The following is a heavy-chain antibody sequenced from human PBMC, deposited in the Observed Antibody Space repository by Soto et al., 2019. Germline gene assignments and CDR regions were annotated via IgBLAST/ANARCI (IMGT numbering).Heavy chain of an antibody. Sequence: QVQLLESGGGVVQPGRSLKLSCRTSGFTFSLYGMHWVRQAPGKGLEWLAVISFDEKNRYYADSVKGRFTISRDNSKTTLFLQMSSLRPDDTDVYFCAKGAQAAAVLDHWGQGALVTV. CDR1: GFTFSLYG. V-gene: IGHV3-30*18. CDR2: ISFDEKNR. J-gene: IGHJ4*02. CDR3: AKGAQAAAVLDH. D-gene: IGHD6-25*01.